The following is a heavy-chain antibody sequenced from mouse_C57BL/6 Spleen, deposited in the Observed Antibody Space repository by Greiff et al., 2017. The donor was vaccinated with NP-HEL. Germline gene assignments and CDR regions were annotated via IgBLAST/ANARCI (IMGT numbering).Heavy chain of an antibody. J-gene: IGHJ2*01. D-gene: IGHD2-5*01. CDR2: ISDGGSYT. V-gene: IGHV5-4*01. CDR3: ARDTTIVTRRYFDY. CDR1: GFTFSSYA. Sequence: EVMLVESGGGLVKPGGSLKLSCAASGFTFSSYAMSWVRQTPEKRLEWVATISDGGSYTYYPDNVKGRFTISRDNAKNNLYLQMSHLKSEDTAMYYCARDTTIVTRRYFDYWGQGTTLTVSS.